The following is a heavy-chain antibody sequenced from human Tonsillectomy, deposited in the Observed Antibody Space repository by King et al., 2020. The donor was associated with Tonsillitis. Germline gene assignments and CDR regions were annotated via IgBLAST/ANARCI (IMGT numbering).Heavy chain of an antibody. J-gene: IGHJ4*02. D-gene: IGHD4-17*01. CDR1: GGSISSSSYY. Sequence: QLQESGPGLVKPSETLSLTCTVSGGSISSSSYYWGWIRQPPGQGLEWIGSIYYSGSTYYNPSLKSRVTISVDTSKNQFSLKLSSVTAADTAVYYCARLMPRDGDYVDYWGQGTLVTVSS. CDR3: ARLMPRDGDYVDY. CDR2: IYYSGST. V-gene: IGHV4-39*01.